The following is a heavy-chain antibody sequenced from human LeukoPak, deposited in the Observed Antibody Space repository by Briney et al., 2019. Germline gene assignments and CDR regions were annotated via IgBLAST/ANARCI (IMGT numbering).Heavy chain of an antibody. D-gene: IGHD1-26*01. CDR1: VDSVSRNSAA. J-gene: IGHJ4*02. V-gene: IGHV6-1*01. CDR3: ASSSPLSGRIEY. Sequence: SQSLSLTCAISVDSVSRNSAAWNSIRQSPSRGVEWLGRTYYRSKFCNDYAGAGKSRININPDTSTNQFSLQLNSVNPEDTAVYYCASSSPLSGRIEYWGQGTLVTVSS. CDR2: TYYRSKFCN.